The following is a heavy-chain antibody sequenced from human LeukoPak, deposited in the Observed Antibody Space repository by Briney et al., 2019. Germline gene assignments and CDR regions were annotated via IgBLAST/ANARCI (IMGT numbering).Heavy chain of an antibody. CDR3: AKDRRYPITMVRPSDY. CDR1: GFTFSSYS. D-gene: IGHD3-10*01. J-gene: IGHJ4*02. CDR2: ISGSGGST. Sequence: GGSLKLSCAASGFTFSSYSMNWVRQAPGKGLEWVSAISGSGGSTYYADSVKGRFTISRDNSKNTLYLQMNSLRAEDTAVYYCAKDRRYPITMVRPSDYWGQGTLVTVSS. V-gene: IGHV3-23*01.